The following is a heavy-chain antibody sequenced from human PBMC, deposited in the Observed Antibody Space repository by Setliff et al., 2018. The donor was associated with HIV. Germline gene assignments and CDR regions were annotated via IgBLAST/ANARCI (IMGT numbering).Heavy chain of an antibody. CDR1: GGTFSSYA. J-gene: IGHJ3*01. D-gene: IGHD6-13*01. Sequence: SVMVSCKTSGGTFSSYAISWVRQAPGQGLEWMGGIIPMFDAPNYAQKFQGRVTITADESTSTAYMELSSLRSEDSAVYFCARPIRAAAGNDAFHVWGQGTMVTVSS. V-gene: IGHV1-69*13. CDR2: IIPMFDAP. CDR3: ARPIRAAAGNDAFHV.